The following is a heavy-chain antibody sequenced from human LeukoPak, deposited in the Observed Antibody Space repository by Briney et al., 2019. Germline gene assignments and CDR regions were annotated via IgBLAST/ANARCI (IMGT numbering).Heavy chain of an antibody. CDR2: IYYSGST. CDR1: GGSISSYY. D-gene: IGHD2-2*01. V-gene: IGHV4-59*01. J-gene: IGHJ4*02. Sequence: SETLSLTCTVSGGSISSYYWSWIRQPPGKGLEWIGYIYYSGSTNYNPSLKSRVTISVDTSKNQFSLKLSSVTAADTAVYYCARARCSSTSCPVDYWGQGTLVTVSS. CDR3: ARARCSSTSCPVDY.